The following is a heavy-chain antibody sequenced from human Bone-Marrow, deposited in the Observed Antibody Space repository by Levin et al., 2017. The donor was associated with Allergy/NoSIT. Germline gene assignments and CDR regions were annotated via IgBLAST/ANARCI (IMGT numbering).Heavy chain of an antibody. CDR2: IYGRGTA. CDR3: AGYSVGVPPKF. Sequence: SETLSLTCSVSGSSISGGYYWGWIRQPPGKGLEWIGSIYGRGTAYYNPSLKSRVTISLDTSKNQFSLNLTSVTAPDTAVFYCAGYSVGVPPKFWGQGTLVTVSA. CDR1: GSSISGGYY. V-gene: IGHV4-38-2*01. J-gene: IGHJ3*01. D-gene: IGHD2-2*01.